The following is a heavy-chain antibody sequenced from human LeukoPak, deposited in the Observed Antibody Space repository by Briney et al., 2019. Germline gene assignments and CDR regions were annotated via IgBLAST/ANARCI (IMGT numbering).Heavy chain of an antibody. Sequence: ASETLSLTCSVSGSSISNYYWSWIRQSPGKGLEWIGYIYSTGSTDYNPSLKSRVTISVETSKNQFSLRRSSVTAADTAVYCCTRHEGLERPFSYWGQGNLAPVSS. J-gene: IGHJ4*02. D-gene: IGHD6-19*01. CDR2: IYSTGST. V-gene: IGHV4-59*08. CDR1: GSSISNYY. CDR3: TRHEGLERPFSY.